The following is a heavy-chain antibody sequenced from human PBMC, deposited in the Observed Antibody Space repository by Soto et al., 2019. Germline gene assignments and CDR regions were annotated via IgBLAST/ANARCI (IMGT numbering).Heavy chain of an antibody. CDR2: LIPISDTT. D-gene: IGHD2-2*01. Sequence: QVQLVQSGAEVKKPGSSVKVSCKASGGTFSSYAISWVRQAPGQRLEWMGGLIPISDTTNYAQKFQGRVTITEDESTSTAYLELSSLKSEDTAVYYCARSQGSSTSLEIYYYYYYGMDVWGQGTTVTVSS. CDR1: GGTFSSYA. CDR3: ARSQGSSTSLEIYYYYYYGMDV. V-gene: IGHV1-69*01. J-gene: IGHJ6*02.